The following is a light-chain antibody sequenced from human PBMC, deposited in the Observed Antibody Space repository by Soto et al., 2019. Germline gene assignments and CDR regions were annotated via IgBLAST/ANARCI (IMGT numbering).Light chain of an antibody. CDR3: QQRSNWPST. V-gene: IGKV3-11*01. CDR2: DAS. J-gene: IGKJ4*01. CDR1: QSVSSY. Sequence: EIVLTQSPATLSLSPGDRATLSCRASQSVSSYLAWYQQKPGQAPRLLIYDASNRATGIQARFSGSGSGTDFTLTITSLEPEDFAVYYCQQRSNWPSTFGGGTKVEIK.